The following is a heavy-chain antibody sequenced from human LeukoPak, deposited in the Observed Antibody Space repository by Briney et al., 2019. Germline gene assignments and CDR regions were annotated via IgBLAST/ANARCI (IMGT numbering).Heavy chain of an antibody. Sequence: GASVKVSCKASGYTFTSYYMHWVRQAPGQGLEWMGIINPSGGSTSYAQKFQGRVTKTRDTSTSTVYMELSSLRAEDTAVYYCANFFPPFGMDVWGQGTTVTVSS. J-gene: IGHJ6*02. CDR3: ANFFPPFGMDV. CDR1: GYTFTSYY. V-gene: IGHV1-46*01. CDR2: INPSGGST.